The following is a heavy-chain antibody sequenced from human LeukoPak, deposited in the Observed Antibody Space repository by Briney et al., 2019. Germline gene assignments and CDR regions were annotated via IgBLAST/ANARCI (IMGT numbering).Heavy chain of an antibody. D-gene: IGHD3-10*01. CDR1: GYTFTSYG. J-gene: IGHJ6*03. CDR2: ISAYNGNT. Sequence: ASVKVSCKASGYTFTSYGISWVRQAPGQGLEWMGWISAYNGNTNYAQKLQGRVTMTTDTSTSTAYMELRSLRSDDTAVYYCARDRGKDSGFRSYYYYMDVWGKGTTVTVSS. V-gene: IGHV1-18*01. CDR3: ARDRGKDSGFRSYYYYMDV.